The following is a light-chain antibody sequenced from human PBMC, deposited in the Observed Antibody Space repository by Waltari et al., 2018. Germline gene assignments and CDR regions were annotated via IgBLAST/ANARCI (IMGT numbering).Light chain of an antibody. CDR2: DAS. CDR1: QSVGGN. Sequence: EIVLTQSPATLSLSPGQRGTLSCRASQSVGGNLAWYQQKPGKAPRLLIYDASNRATGIPARFSGSGSGTDFTLTISSLEPEDFAVYYCQQRRTWPSITFGQGTRLEI. CDR3: QQRRTWPSIT. J-gene: IGKJ5*01. V-gene: IGKV3-11*01.